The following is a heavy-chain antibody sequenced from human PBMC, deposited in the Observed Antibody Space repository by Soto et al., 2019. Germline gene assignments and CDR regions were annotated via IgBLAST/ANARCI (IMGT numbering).Heavy chain of an antibody. CDR2: IIPIFGTA. V-gene: IGHV1-69*13. D-gene: IGHD3-10*01. CDR1: GGTFSSYA. CDR3: ARGRSFYGSGSYYMVWFDP. Sequence: SVKVSCKASGGTFSSYAISWVRQAPGQGLEWMGGIIPIFGTANYAQKFQGRVTITADESTSTAYMELSSLRSEDTAVYYCARGRSFYGSGSYYMVWFDPWGQGTLVTVSS. J-gene: IGHJ5*02.